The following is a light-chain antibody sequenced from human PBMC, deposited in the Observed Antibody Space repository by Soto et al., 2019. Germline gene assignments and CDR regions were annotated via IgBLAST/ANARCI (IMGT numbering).Light chain of an antibody. Sequence: DIQMTQSPSTLSASVGDRVTITCRASQSISSWLAWYQQKPGTAPKLLIYKASTLQSGVPSRFSGSGSGTEFTLTISSLQPEYSATYYCQQYNDNWTFGQGTKVDIK. CDR1: QSISSW. J-gene: IGKJ1*01. CDR3: QQYNDNWT. V-gene: IGKV1-5*03. CDR2: KAS.